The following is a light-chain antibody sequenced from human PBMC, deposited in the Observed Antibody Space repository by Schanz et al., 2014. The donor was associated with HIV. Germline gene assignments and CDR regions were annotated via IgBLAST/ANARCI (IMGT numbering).Light chain of an antibody. Sequence: EIVLTQSPGTLSLSPGERATLSCRASQSISRNYLAWFQQKPGQAPRLLIFGASIRTTDIPDRFSGSGSGTDFTLTITRLEPDDFAVYYCQQYGPSLITFGQGTRLEI. CDR1: QSISRNY. CDR3: QQYGPSLIT. V-gene: IGKV3-20*01. J-gene: IGKJ5*01. CDR2: GAS.